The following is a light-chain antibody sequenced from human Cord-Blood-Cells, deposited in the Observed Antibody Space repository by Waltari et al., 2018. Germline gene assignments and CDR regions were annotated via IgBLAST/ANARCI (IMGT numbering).Light chain of an antibody. J-gene: IGKJ2*01. CDR2: AAS. CDR3: QQSYSTPMYT. CDR1: KSISSY. V-gene: IGKV1-39*01. Sequence: DIQMTQSPSSLSASVGARGPITCRASKSISSYLNWYQQKPGKAPKLLIYAASSLQSGVPSRFSGSGSGTDFTLTISSLQPEDFATYYCQQSYSTPMYTFGQGTKLEIK.